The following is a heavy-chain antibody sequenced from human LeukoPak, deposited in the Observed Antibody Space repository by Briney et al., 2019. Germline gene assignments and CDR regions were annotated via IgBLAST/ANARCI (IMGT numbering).Heavy chain of an antibody. V-gene: IGHV4-39*01. Sequence: PSETLSLTCSVSGGSISSSSYYWGWIRQPPGKVLGMIGSIYYSGSTYYNPSLKSRVTISVDTSKNQFSLKLSSVTAADTAVYYCARQGTIFGPPPNFDYWGQGTLVTVSS. CDR2: IYYSGST. CDR1: GGSISSSSYY. D-gene: IGHD3-3*01. CDR3: ARQGTIFGPPPNFDY. J-gene: IGHJ4*02.